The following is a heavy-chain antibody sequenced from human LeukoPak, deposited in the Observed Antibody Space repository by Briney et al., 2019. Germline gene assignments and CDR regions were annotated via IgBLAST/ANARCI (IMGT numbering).Heavy chain of an antibody. CDR2: ISTYNGNT. Sequence: SVKVSCKASGYTFNSYDISWLRQAPGQGLDWMAWISTYNGNTNYAQKVQGRATMTTDTSTSTAYMELRSLRSDDTAVYYCARVLRYDFWSAYYFDYWGQGTLVTVSS. CDR3: ARVLRYDFWSAYYFDY. D-gene: IGHD3-3*01. J-gene: IGHJ4*02. V-gene: IGHV1-18*01. CDR1: GYTFNSYD.